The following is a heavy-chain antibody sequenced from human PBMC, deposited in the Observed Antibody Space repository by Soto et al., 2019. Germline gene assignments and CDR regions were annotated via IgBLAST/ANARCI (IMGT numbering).Heavy chain of an antibody. CDR1: QDRFNSYW. CDR3: ASQGSNGAYDYYPMDX. Sequence: EALKISWKRSQDRFNSYWIGWVRQRPGNGLELIVMIYRGDSDTTYRPSFEGQVTMSVDKSISTAYLEWNSLNASDSATYDCASQGSNGAYDYYPMDXWGQGTSVTVS. J-gene: IGHJ6*02. D-gene: IGHD3-16*01. V-gene: IGHV5-51*01. CDR2: IYRGDSDT.